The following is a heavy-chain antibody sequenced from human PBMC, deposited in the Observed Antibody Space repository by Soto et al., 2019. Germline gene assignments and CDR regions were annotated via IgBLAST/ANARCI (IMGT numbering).Heavy chain of an antibody. Sequence: TLSVTRAVSGGSIGGGGYSWGWGRRPPGKGLEWIGYIYHSGSTYYNPSLKSRVTISVDRSKNHFSLELGAVTAADTAVYYCARGESGKRYYFDYWGQGTLVTVPA. CDR1: GGSIGGGGYS. CDR2: IYHSGST. D-gene: IGHD3-3*01. J-gene: IGHJ4*02. CDR3: ARGESGKRYYFDY. V-gene: IGHV4-30-2*01.